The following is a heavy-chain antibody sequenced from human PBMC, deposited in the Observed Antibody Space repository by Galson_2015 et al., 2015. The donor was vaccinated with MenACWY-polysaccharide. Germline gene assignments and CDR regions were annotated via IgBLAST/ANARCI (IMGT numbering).Heavy chain of an antibody. D-gene: IGHD6-13*01. CDR3: AREYSSSLGYYYYGMDV. Sequence: SLRLSCAASGFTFSSYEMNWVRQAPGKGLEWVSYISSSGSTIYYADSVKGRFTISRDNAKNSLYLQMNSLRAEDTAVYYCAREYSSSLGYYYYGMDVWGQGTVVTVSS. CDR2: ISSSGSTI. CDR1: GFTFSSYE. J-gene: IGHJ6*02. V-gene: IGHV3-48*03.